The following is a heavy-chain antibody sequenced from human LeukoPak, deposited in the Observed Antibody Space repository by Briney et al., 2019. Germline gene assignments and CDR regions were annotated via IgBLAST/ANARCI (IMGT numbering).Heavy chain of an antibody. D-gene: IGHD3-3*01. V-gene: IGHV3-48*01. Sequence: GGSLRLSCAASGFTFSSYSMKWVRQAPGKGLEWVSYISSSSSTIYYADSVKGRFTISGDNAKNSLYLQMNSLRAEDTAVYYCARDPYDFWSGYAFDIWGQGTMVTVSS. CDR1: GFTFSSYS. CDR2: ISSSSSTI. CDR3: ARDPYDFWSGYAFDI. J-gene: IGHJ3*02.